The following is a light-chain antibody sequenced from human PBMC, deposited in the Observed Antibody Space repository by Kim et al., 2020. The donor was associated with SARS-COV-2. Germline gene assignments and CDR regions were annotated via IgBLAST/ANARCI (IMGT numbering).Light chain of an antibody. J-gene: IGKJ1*01. CDR2: DAS. CDR1: QSISSW. Sequence: DIQMTQSPSTLSASVGDRVTITCRASQSISSWLAWYQQKPGKATQLLIYDASSLRSGVPSRFSGGGSGTEFALTISSLQPDDFATYYCQQYNSDSRTFGQGTKVDIK. V-gene: IGKV1-5*01. CDR3: QQYNSDSRT.